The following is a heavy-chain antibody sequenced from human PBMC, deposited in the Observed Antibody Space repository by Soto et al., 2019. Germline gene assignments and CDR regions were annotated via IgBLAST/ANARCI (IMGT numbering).Heavy chain of an antibody. CDR3: ARGGDTSFDY. CDR2: IYRGGGT. V-gene: IGHV3-53*01. D-gene: IGHD1-26*01. CDR1: GFTVSSNY. J-gene: IGHJ4*02. Sequence: LRLSCAVSGFTVSSNYMSWVRQAPEKGLEWVSLIYRGGGTYYADSVKGRFTISRDNSKNTLYLQMNSLRAEDTAVYYCARGGDTSFDYWGQGTLVTVSS.